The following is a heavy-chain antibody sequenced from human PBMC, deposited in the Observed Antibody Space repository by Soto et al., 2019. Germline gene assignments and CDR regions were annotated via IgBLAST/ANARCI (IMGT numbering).Heavy chain of an antibody. J-gene: IGHJ3*02. CDR2: ISAYNGNT. Sequence: ASVKVSCTASGVTFSIYTISWARQAPGQGLVWMGWISAYNGNTNYAQKLQGRVTMPTHTSTSTAYMELRSLRYDDTAVYYCARDYDVDIVATIDDDAFDIWGQGTMVTVSS. D-gene: IGHD5-12*01. CDR1: GVTFSIYT. CDR3: ARDYDVDIVATIDDDAFDI. V-gene: IGHV1-18*01.